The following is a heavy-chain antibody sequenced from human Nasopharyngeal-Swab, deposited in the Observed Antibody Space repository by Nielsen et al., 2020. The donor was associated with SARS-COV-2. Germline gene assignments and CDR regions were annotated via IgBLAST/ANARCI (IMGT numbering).Heavy chain of an antibody. V-gene: IGHV3-30*04. CDR1: GFTFSSYA. J-gene: IGHJ6*02. CDR2: ISYDGSNK. D-gene: IGHD5-24*01. Sequence: GESLKISCAASGFTFSSYAMHWVRQAPGKGLEWVAVISYDGSNKYYADSVKGRFTISRDNSKNTLYLQMNSLRAEDTAVYYCARGETHRDGYKNLYYYYGMDVWGQGTTVTVSS. CDR3: ARGETHRDGYKNLYYYYGMDV.